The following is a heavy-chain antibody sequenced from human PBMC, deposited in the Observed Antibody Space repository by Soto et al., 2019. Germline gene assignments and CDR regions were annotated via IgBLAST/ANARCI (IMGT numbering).Heavy chain of an antibody. CDR2: ISNSGSTI. CDR1: GFTFSDYY. D-gene: IGHD3-9*01. V-gene: IGHV3-11*01. CDR3: ARDPTDWENWFDP. J-gene: IGHJ5*02. Sequence: PGGSLRLSCAASGFTFSDYYMSWIRQAPGKGLEWVSYISNSGSTISNADSVKGRFTISRDNAKNSLYLQMNSLRAEDTAVYYCARDPTDWENWFDPLGQGTLVTVSS.